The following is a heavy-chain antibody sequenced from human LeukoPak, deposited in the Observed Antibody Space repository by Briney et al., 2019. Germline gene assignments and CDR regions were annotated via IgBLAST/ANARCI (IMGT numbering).Heavy chain of an antibody. J-gene: IGHJ6*03. CDR1: GYTFTNYW. CDR3: ARQRYCSGGSCYSGHYYYMDV. CDR2: IYPGDADT. Sequence: GESLKISCKGSGYTFTNYWIGWVRQMPGKGQEWMGVIYPGDADTRYSPSFQGQVTISADKSISTAYLQWSSLKASDTAMYYCARQRYCSGGSCYSGHYYYMDVWGKGTTVTVSS. D-gene: IGHD2-15*01. V-gene: IGHV5-51*01.